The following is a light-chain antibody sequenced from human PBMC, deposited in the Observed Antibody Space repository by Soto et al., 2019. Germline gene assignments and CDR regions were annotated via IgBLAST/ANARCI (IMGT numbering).Light chain of an antibody. CDR3: QQYNGYST. CDR1: QSISSW. V-gene: IGKV1-5*03. J-gene: IGKJ2*01. Sequence: DIQMTQSPSTLSASVGDRVTITCRASQSISSWLAWYQQKPGKAPKLLIYKASSLEGGVPSRFSRSGSWTEITLTISTLQPDDFATYYCQQYNGYSTFGQGTKLEIK. CDR2: KAS.